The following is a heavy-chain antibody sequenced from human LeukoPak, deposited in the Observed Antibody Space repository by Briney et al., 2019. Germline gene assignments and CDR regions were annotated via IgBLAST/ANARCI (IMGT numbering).Heavy chain of an antibody. CDR1: GGSFSGYY. J-gene: IGHJ4*02. CDR2: INHSGST. Sequence: SETLSLTCAVYGGSFSGYYWSWIRQPPGKGLEWIGEINHSGSTNYNPSLKSRVTISVDKSKNQISLKLSSVTAADTAVYYCARDAYDSSGYSFDYWGQGTLVTVSS. CDR3: ARDAYDSSGYSFDY. D-gene: IGHD3-22*01. V-gene: IGHV4-34*01.